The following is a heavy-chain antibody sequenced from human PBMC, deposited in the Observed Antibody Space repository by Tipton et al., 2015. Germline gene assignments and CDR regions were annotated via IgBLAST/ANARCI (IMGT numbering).Heavy chain of an antibody. J-gene: IGHJ4*02. Sequence: SLRLSCSATGFTLSSYAMNWVRQAPGKGLEYVSAITSNGCNTYYADSVKGRFTISRDNSKNTLYLQMSSLRAEDTAVYYCGKDGYYYDDSGYSPVDYWGQGTLVTVSS. D-gene: IGHD3-22*01. CDR3: GKDGYYYDDSGYSPVDY. V-gene: IGHV3-64D*08. CDR1: GFTLSSYA. CDR2: ITSNGCNT.